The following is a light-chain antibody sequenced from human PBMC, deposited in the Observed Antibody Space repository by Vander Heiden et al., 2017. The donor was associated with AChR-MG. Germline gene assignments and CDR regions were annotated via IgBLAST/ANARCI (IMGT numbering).Light chain of an antibody. CDR2: AAS. Sequence: IQLTQSPSSLSASVGDRVTITCRASQGISSYLAWYQQQPGKAPKLLIYAASTLQSGVPSRFSGSGSGTDFTLTISSLQPEDFATYYCQQLNSYRTFGQGTKVEIK. CDR3: QQLNSYRT. J-gene: IGKJ1*01. CDR1: QGISSY. V-gene: IGKV1-9*01.